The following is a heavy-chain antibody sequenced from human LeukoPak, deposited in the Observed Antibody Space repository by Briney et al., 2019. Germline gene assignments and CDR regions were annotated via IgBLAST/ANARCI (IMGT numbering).Heavy chain of an antibody. CDR1: GFTFTTYA. D-gene: IGHD1-26*01. CDR3: AKQSYSSDFDY. J-gene: IGHJ4*02. CDR2: ISGSGGST. Sequence: GGSLRLSCAASGFTFTTYAMSWVRQAPGKGLEWVSAISGSGGSTYYAHSVKGRFTISRDNSKNTLFLQMNGLRAEDTAVYYCAKQSYSSDFDYWGQGTLVTVSS. V-gene: IGHV3-23*01.